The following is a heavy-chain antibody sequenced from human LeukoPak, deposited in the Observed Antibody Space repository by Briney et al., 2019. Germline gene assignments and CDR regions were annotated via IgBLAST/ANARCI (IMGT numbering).Heavy chain of an antibody. J-gene: IGHJ6*03. V-gene: IGHV1-69*05. Sequence: SVKVSCKASGGTFSGYAISWVRQAPGQGLEWMGGIIPIFGTANYAQKFQGRVTITTDESTSTAYMELSSLRSEDTAVYYCARVRYYDYVWGSYRQGYYMDVWGKGTTVTVSS. CDR3: ARVRYYDYVWGSYRQGYYMDV. CDR1: GGTFSGYA. CDR2: IIPIFGTA. D-gene: IGHD3-16*02.